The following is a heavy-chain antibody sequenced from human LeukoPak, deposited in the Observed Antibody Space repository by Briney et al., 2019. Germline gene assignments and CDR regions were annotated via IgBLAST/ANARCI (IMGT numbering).Heavy chain of an antibody. D-gene: IGHD1-26*01. CDR3: ARDSNGGPYSGSYYFDY. Sequence: ASVKVSCKASGYTFTSYAMHWVRQAPGQRLEWMGWINAGNGNTKYSQKFQGRVTITRDTSASTAYMELSSLRSEDTAVYYCARDSNGGPYSGSYYFDYWGQGTLVTVSS. CDR1: GYTFTSYA. J-gene: IGHJ4*02. V-gene: IGHV1-3*01. CDR2: INAGNGNT.